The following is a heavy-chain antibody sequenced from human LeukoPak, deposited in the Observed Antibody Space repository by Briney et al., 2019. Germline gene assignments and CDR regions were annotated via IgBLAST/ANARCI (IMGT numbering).Heavy chain of an antibody. CDR1: GFTVSSNS. CDR2: IYSGGST. D-gene: IGHD1-26*01. J-gene: IGHJ3*02. CDR3: ARGGSYLSAFDI. V-gene: IGHV3-53*01. Sequence: SGGSLRLSCTVSGFTVSSNSMSWVRQAPGKGLEWVSFIYSGGSTFYTDSVKGRFTISRDNSKNTLYLQMNSLRAEDTAVYYCARGGSYLSAFDIWGQGTMVTVSS.